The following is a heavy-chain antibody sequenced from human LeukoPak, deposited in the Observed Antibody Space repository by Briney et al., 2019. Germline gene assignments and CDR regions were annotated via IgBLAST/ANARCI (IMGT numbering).Heavy chain of an antibody. V-gene: IGHV3-30*02. D-gene: IGHD5-12*01. CDR2: IRYDGSNK. CDR3: AKGGGYEAQYYYYYLDV. CDR1: GFTFSSYG. Sequence: GGSLRLSCAASGFTFSSYGMYWVRQAPGKGLEWVAFIRYDGSNKYYADSGKGRFTIARDNSKNTLYLQMKSLRAEDTAVYYCAKGGGYEAQYYYYYLDVWGKGTTVTISS. J-gene: IGHJ6*03.